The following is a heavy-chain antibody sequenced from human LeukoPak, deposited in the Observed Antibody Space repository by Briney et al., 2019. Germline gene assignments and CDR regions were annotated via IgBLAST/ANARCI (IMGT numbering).Heavy chain of an antibody. CDR2: IQFDGSEK. Sequence: GGSLRLSCTASGFTFSSYGMHWVRQAPGKGLEWLSFIQFDGSEKYYADSVRGRFTISRDNSKNTLSLQMNSLRAEDTALYYCAKDVYDCSGGSCPQYYYVMDVWGRGTTVTVSS. V-gene: IGHV3-30*02. CDR3: AKDVYDCSGGSCPQYYYVMDV. D-gene: IGHD2-15*01. CDR1: GFTFSSYG. J-gene: IGHJ6*02.